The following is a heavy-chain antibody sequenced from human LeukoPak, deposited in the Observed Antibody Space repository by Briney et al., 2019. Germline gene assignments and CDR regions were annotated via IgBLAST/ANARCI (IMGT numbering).Heavy chain of an antibody. CDR2: IHTNGDI. V-gene: IGHV4-4*07. J-gene: IGHJ4*02. CDR3: ARSRPASGSIDY. D-gene: IGHD1-1*01. CDR1: GGSVSSFH. Sequence: SETLSLTCTVSGGSVSSFHWYWIRQPAGKGLQWIGRIHTNGDIKYNPSLRSRVSVSVDRSKNQFSLRLYSVTAADTAVYYCARSRPASGSIDYWGQGTLLTVSS.